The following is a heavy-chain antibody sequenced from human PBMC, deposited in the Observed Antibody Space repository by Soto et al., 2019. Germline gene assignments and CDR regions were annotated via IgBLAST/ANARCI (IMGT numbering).Heavy chain of an antibody. CDR1: GFRFSTYA. CDR3: VKSQFSDSGGYPLAS. Sequence: QVQLVESGGGVVQPGRSLRLSCAASGFRFSTYAMHWVRQAPGKGLEWVAVISYDESDKLYADSVKGRFTISKDNTKNTLYLQMNSLRVEDTALYYCVKSQFSDSGGYPLASWGRGTLVTVSS. CDR2: ISYDESDK. V-gene: IGHV3-30*18. J-gene: IGHJ4*02. D-gene: IGHD3-22*01.